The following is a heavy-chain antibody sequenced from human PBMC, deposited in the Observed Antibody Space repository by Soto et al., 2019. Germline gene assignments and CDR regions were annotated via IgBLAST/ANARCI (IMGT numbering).Heavy chain of an antibody. J-gene: IGHJ4*01. CDR1: GFSLSNVW. Sequence: EVQLVESGGGLVKPGESLRLSCAASGFSLSNVWMNWVRQAPGKGLEWVGRIKCESDGGTTEYGAPVRGRFTISRDDSSNTMYHQMNSLRTDDTAVYYCTTVTVGTANDNWGQGALVTVSS. CDR2: IKCESDGGTT. D-gene: IGHD4-17*01. V-gene: IGHV3-15*07. CDR3: TTVTVGTANDN.